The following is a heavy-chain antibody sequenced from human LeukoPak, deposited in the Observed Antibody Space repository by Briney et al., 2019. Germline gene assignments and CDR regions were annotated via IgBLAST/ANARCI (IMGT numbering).Heavy chain of an antibody. CDR2: IYHSGST. Sequence: SGTLSLTCAVSGGSISGSNWWSWVRQPPGKGLEWIGEIYHSGSTNYNPSLKSRVTISVDKSKNQFSLKLSSVTAADTAVYYCARVQTRNYDILTGLIEYYFDYWGQGTLVTVSS. V-gene: IGHV4-4*02. CDR1: GGSISGSNW. CDR3: ARVQTRNYDILTGLIEYYFDY. D-gene: IGHD3-9*01. J-gene: IGHJ4*02.